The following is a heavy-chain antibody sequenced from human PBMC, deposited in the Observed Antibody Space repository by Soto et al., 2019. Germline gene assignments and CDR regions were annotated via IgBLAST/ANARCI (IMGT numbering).Heavy chain of an antibody. CDR2: SNAGKGKT. Sequence: XVKVSCKASGYTFTIYAMHWVRQAPGQRLEWXGGSNAGKGKTKYSKRXXGRATITXXTSASTDQRELRRLRSEDTAVYYCARDTAPSDVWGQGTRVTV. V-gene: IGHV1-3*01. CDR1: GYTFTIYA. D-gene: IGHD4-17*01. CDR3: ARDTAPSDV. J-gene: IGHJ6*02.